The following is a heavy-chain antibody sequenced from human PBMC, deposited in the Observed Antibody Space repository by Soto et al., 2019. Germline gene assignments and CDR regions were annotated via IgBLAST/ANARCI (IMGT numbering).Heavy chain of an antibody. D-gene: IGHD3-22*01. V-gene: IGHV3-23*01. CDR1: GFTFSSYA. CDR3: AKDVQSTMIVVVINPTWFDP. CDR2: ISGSGGST. J-gene: IGHJ5*02. Sequence: GGSLRLSCAASGFTFSSYAMSWVRQAPGKGLEWVSAISGSGGSTYYADSVKGRFTISRDNSKNTLYLQMNSLRAEDTAVYYCAKDVQSTMIVVVINPTWFDPWGQGTLVTVSS.